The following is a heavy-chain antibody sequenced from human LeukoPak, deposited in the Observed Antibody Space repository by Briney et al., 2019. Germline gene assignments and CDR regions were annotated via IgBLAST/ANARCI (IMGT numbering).Heavy chain of an antibody. CDR1: GFTFSSYA. CDR3: AKGGPTIFGRGYYYYGMDV. Sequence: GGSLRLSCAASGFTFSSYAMSWVRQAPGKGLEWVSAISGSGGSTYHADSVKGRFTISRDNSKNTLYLQMNSLRAEDTAVYYCAKGGPTIFGRGYYYYGMDVWGQGTTVTVSS. D-gene: IGHD3-3*01. J-gene: IGHJ6*02. CDR2: ISGSGGST. V-gene: IGHV3-23*01.